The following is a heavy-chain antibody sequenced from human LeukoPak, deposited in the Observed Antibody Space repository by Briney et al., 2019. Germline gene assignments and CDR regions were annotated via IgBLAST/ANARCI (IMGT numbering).Heavy chain of an antibody. CDR3: ARRHHGFWSAYPSYFDY. CDR1: GGSFSGYY. Sequence: SETLSLTCAVYGGSFSGYYWSWIRQPPGKGLEWIGEINHSGSTNYNPSLKSRVTISVDTSKNQFSLKLSSVTAADTAVYYCARRHHGFWSAYPSYFDYWGQGTLVTVSS. V-gene: IGHV4-34*01. D-gene: IGHD3-3*01. CDR2: INHSGST. J-gene: IGHJ4*02.